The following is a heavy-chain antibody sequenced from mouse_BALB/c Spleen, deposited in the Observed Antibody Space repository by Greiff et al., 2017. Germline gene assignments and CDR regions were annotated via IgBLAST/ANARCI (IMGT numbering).Heavy chain of an antibody. V-gene: IGHV1-7*01. CDR1: GYTFTSYW. CDR3: AREWLLRGVWFAY. CDR2: INPSTGYT. Sequence: VKLKESGAELAKPGASVKMSCKASGYTFTSYWMHWVKQRPGQGLEWIGYINPSTGYTEYNQKFKDKATLTADKSSSTAYMQLSSLTSEDSAVYYCAREWLLRGVWFAYWGQGTLVTVSA. D-gene: IGHD2-3*01. J-gene: IGHJ3*01.